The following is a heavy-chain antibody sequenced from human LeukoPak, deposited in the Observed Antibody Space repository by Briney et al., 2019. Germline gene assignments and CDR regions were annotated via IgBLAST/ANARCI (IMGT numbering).Heavy chain of an antibody. J-gene: IGHJ4*02. D-gene: IGHD1-26*01. CDR2: IYYSGST. V-gene: IGHV4-39*01. CDR1: GGSISSSSYY. Sequence: SETLSLTCTVSGGSISSSSYYWGWIRQPPGRGLEWIVSIYYSGSTYYNPSLKSRVTISVDTSKNQFSLKLSSVTAADTAVYYCEVGATTFDYWGQGTLVTVSS. CDR3: EVGATTFDY.